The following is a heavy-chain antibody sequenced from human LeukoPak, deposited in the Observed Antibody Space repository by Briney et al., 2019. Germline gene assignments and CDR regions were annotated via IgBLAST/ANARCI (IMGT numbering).Heavy chain of an antibody. CDR1: GYTFTSYD. Sequence: ASVEVSCKASGYTFTSYDINWVRQATGQGLEWMGWMNPNSGNTGYAQKFQGRVTITRNTSISTAYMELSSLRSEDTAVYYCAGEPYYDFWSGYYYYWGQGTLVTVSS. J-gene: IGHJ4*02. D-gene: IGHD3-3*01. CDR3: AGEPYYDFWSGYYYY. CDR2: MNPNSGNT. V-gene: IGHV1-8*03.